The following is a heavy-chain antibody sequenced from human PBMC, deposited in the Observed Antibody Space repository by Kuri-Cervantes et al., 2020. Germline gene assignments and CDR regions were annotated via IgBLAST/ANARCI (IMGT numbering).Heavy chain of an antibody. CDR2: IYSGGCT. J-gene: IGHJ6*02. CDR3: ARVYHSGELLYRDYYGMDV. CDR1: GLTVSSNY. D-gene: IGHD3-10*01. Sequence: GESLKISCAASGLTVSSNYMSWVRQAPGQGLEWVSVIYSGGCTYYADRVKGRFTISRDNSKNTLYLQMNSVRAEDTAVYYCARVYHSGELLYRDYYGMDVWGQGTTVTVSS. V-gene: IGHV3-53*01.